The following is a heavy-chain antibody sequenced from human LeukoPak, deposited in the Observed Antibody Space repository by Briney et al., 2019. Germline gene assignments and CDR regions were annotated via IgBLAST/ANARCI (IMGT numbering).Heavy chain of an antibody. Sequence: GGSLRLSCAASGFTFSSYGMNWVRQAPGKGLEWVSSISGSGTYIYYADSVKGRFTISRDNAKNSLYLQMNSLRAEDTTVYYCARSSWGSYYPLFDYWGQGTLVTVSS. J-gene: IGHJ4*02. D-gene: IGHD3-10*01. CDR3: ARSSWGSYYPLFDY. CDR1: GFTFSSYG. CDR2: ISGSGTYI. V-gene: IGHV3-21*01.